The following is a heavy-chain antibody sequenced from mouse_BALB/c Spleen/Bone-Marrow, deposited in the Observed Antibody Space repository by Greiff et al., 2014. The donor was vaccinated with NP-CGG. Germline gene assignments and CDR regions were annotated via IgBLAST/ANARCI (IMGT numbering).Heavy chain of an antibody. D-gene: IGHD3-1*01. CDR2: IYPGNSDT. J-gene: IGHJ2*01. CDR1: GYTFFQYW. V-gene: IGHV1-5*01. Sequence: VPLKEAGTVLARPGAAGKMSCKASGYTFFQYWMPWGKKRPGKGLEWIGTIYPGNSDTTYNQKFKGKAKLTAVTSTSTAYMDLSSLTNEDSAVYYCTTLARTNFDYWGQGTTLTVSS. CDR3: TTLARTNFDY.